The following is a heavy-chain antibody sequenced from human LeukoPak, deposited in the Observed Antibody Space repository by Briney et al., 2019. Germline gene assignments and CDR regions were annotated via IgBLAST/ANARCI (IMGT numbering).Heavy chain of an antibody. Sequence: GGSLRLSCAASGFTFSSHWMNWVRQAPGKGLEWVANIKQDGSEKYYVDSVKGRFTISRDNAKNSLFLQMNSLTAEDTAVYYCVRDTENIGYDAFEFWGHGTLVTVSS. CDR1: GFTFSSHW. D-gene: IGHD2/OR15-2a*01. CDR2: IKQDGSEK. CDR3: VRDTENIGYDAFEF. J-gene: IGHJ5*01. V-gene: IGHV3-7*01.